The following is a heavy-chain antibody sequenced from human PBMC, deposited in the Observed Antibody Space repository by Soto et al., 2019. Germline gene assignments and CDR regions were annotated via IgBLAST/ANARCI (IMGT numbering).Heavy chain of an antibody. V-gene: IGHV4-4*07. CDR3: ARGGAVATTAHFDH. CDR2: IYSNGNT. J-gene: IGHJ5*02. Sequence: SETLSLTCTVSGDSINNYYWSWMRLPAGKGLEWIGRIYSNGNTYYNPSLKSRVSMSVDTSKNQFSLILKTVTAADTAVYYCARGGAVATTAHFDHWGQGTLVTVYS. CDR1: GDSINNYY. D-gene: IGHD5-12*01.